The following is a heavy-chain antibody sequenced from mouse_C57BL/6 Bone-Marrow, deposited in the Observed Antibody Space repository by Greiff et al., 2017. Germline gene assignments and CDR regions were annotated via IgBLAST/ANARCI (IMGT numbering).Heavy chain of an antibody. D-gene: IGHD4-1*01. CDR3: AITGTDWYFDV. Sequence: QVQLKQSGAELVRPGTSVKVSCKASGYAFTNYLIEWVKQRPGQGLAWIGVINPGSGGTNYHEKFKGKATLTADKSSSPAYIQLSSLTSEDSAVYFCAITGTDWYFDVWGTGTTVTVSS. J-gene: IGHJ1*03. V-gene: IGHV1-54*01. CDR2: INPGSGGT. CDR1: GYAFTNYL.